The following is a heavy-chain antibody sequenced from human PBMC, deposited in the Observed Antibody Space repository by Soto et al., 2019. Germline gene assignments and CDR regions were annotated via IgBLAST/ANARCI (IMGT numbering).Heavy chain of an antibody. D-gene: IGHD3-9*01. CDR1: GYTFTSYD. J-gene: IGHJ6*02. V-gene: IGHV1-8*02. Sequence: QVQLVQSGAEMKKLGASVKVSCKASGYTFTSYDINWVRQATGQGLEWMGWIIPASGNTGYAQKFRGRVTMTRNTSTSPAHLGRRRSGSEDTAGYSRARDRTGTHRIDVWGQGTTVTVSS. CDR3: ARDRTGTHRIDV. CDR2: IIPASGNT.